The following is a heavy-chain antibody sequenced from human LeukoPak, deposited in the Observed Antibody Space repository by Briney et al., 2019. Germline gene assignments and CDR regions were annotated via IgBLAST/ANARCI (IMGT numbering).Heavy chain of an antibody. CDR2: IKQDGSEK. D-gene: IGHD2-2*01. J-gene: IGHJ6*03. V-gene: IGHV3-7*04. CDR3: ARVAIVVVPAALSYYYYYYMDV. CDR1: GFTFSSYW. Sequence: GGSLRLSCAASGFTFSSYWMSWVCQAPGKGLEWVANIKQDGSEKYYVDSVKGRFAISRDNAKNSLYLQMNSLRAEDTAVYYCARVAIVVVPAALSYYYYYYMDVWGKGTTVTVSS.